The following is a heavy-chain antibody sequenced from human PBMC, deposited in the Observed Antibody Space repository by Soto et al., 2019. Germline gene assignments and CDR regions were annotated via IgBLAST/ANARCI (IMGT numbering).Heavy chain of an antibody. J-gene: IGHJ5*02. D-gene: IGHD6-13*01. V-gene: IGHV5-10-1*03. CDR2: IDPSDSYT. CDR1: GYSFTSYW. Sequence: EVQLVQSGAEVKKPGESLRISCKGSGYSFTSYWISWVRQMPGKGLEWMGRIDPSDSYTNYSPSFQGHVTISADKSISTAYLQWSSLKASDTAMYYCARRDGSSWRTGWFDPWGQGTLVTVSS. CDR3: ARRDGSSWRTGWFDP.